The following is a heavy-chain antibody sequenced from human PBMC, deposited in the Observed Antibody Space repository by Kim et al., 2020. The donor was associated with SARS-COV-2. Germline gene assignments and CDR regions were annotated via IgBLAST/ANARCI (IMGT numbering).Heavy chain of an antibody. V-gene: IGHV4-34*01. CDR3: ALGPIPSGHSDY. CDR2: ITHSGST. D-gene: IGHD3-22*01. J-gene: IGHJ4*02. Sequence: SETLSLTCAVYVGSFSGYYWSWIRQPPGKGLEWIGEITHSGSTNYNPSLKSRVTLSVDTSKNQFSLKLTSVTTADTAMYYCALGPIPSGHSDYWGQGTLV. CDR1: VGSFSGYY.